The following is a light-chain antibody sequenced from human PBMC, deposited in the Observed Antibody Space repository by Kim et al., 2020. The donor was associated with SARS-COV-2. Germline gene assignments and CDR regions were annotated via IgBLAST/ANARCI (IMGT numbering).Light chain of an antibody. Sequence: EIVLTQSPGTLSLSPGERATLSCRASQSVSSSYLAWYQQNPGQAPRLLIYGASSRATGIPDRFSGSGSGTDFTLTISRLEPEDFAVYYCQQYGTSPLTFGGGTKLEI. J-gene: IGKJ4*01. CDR2: GAS. CDR3: QQYGTSPLT. CDR1: QSVSSSY. V-gene: IGKV3-20*01.